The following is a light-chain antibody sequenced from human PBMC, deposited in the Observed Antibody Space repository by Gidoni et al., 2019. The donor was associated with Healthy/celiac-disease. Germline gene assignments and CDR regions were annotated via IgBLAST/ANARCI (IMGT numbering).Light chain of an antibody. CDR3: QQYGSSPGT. Sequence: IVFTQSPGTLSLSPGERATLSCSASQSVSSSSLAWYQQKPDQAPRLLIYAASSRATGIPDRFSGSGSGTDFTLTISRLEPEDVAVYYCQQYGSSPGTFXXXTKVEIK. V-gene: IGKV3-20*01. CDR2: AAS. CDR1: QSVSSSS. J-gene: IGKJ1*01.